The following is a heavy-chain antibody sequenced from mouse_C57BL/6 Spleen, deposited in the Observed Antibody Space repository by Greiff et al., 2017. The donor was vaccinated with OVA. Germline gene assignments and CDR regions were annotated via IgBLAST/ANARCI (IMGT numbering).Heavy chain of an antibody. CDR1: GFTFSDYG. J-gene: IGHJ1*03. CDR3: ARQGYGSSYGYFDV. D-gene: IGHD1-1*01. V-gene: IGHV5-17*01. Sequence: EVHLVESGGGLVKPGGSLKLSCAASGFTFSDYGMHWVRQAPEKGLEWVAYISSGSSTIYYADTVKGRFTISRDNAKNTLFLQMTSLRSEDTAMYYCARQGYGSSYGYFDVWGTGTTVTVSS. CDR2: ISSGSSTI.